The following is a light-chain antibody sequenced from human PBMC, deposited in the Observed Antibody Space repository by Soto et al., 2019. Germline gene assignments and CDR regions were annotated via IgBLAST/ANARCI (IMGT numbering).Light chain of an antibody. Sequence: DIHMTQSPSTLSASIGDRVTITCRASQNINNWIAWYQQKPGKAPKFLIYDASTLESGVPSRFSGSGSGTEFTLTISSLQPDDFATYYCQQYNSYSWTFGQGTKVDIK. CDR2: DAS. CDR1: QNINNW. V-gene: IGKV1-5*01. J-gene: IGKJ1*01. CDR3: QQYNSYSWT.